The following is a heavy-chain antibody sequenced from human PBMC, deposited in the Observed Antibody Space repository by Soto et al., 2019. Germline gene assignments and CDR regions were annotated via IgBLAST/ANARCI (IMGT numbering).Heavy chain of an antibody. V-gene: IGHV1-58*01. CDR1: GFTFTSSA. J-gene: IGHJ4*02. Sequence: SVKVSCKASGFTFTSSAVQWVRQARGQRLEWIGWIVVGSGNTNYAQKFQERVTITRDMSTSTAYMELSSLRSEDTAVYYCAALQRAVTTEDYWGQGTLVTVSS. CDR3: AALQRAVTTEDY. D-gene: IGHD4-17*01. CDR2: IVVGSGNT.